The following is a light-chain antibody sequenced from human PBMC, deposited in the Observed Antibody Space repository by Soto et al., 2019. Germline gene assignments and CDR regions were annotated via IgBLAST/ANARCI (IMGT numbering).Light chain of an antibody. CDR2: KAS. CDR1: QTISSW. J-gene: IGKJ1*01. V-gene: IGKV1-5*03. Sequence: DIQITQSPSTLSGSVGDRVTVTCRAIQTISSWLAWYQQKPGKAPKILIYKASTLKSGVLSRFSGSGSGTEFTLTISSLQPDDFATYYCQHYNSYSEAFGQGTKVDIK. CDR3: QHYNSYSEA.